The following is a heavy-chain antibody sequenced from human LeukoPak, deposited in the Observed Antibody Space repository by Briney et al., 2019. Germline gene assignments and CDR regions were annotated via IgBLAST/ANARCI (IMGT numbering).Heavy chain of an antibody. CDR3: ARDLSSRGYTYGTPAFTFDI. Sequence: GGSLRLSCAASGFTFSSYEMNWVRQAPGKGLEWVANMKQDGSEKYYVDSVKGRFTISRDNAKNSLYLQMNSLRAEDTAVYYCARDLSSRGYTYGTPAFTFDIWGQGTMVTVSS. CDR2: MKQDGSEK. D-gene: IGHD5-18*01. J-gene: IGHJ3*02. V-gene: IGHV3-7*01. CDR1: GFTFSSYE.